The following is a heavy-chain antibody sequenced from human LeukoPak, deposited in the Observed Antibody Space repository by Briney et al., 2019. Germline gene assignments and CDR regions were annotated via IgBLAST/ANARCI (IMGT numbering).Heavy chain of an antibody. J-gene: IGHJ4*02. V-gene: IGHV3-23*01. CDR3: AKDQRGPLFDY. D-gene: IGHD6-25*01. CDR1: GFTFSSYA. Sequence: EASLRLSCAASGFTFSSYAMSWVRQAPGKGLEWVSGISGSGGSTYYADSVKGRFTISRVNSKNTLYLQMNSLRAEDTAVYYCAKDQRGPLFDYWGQGTLVTVSS. CDR2: ISGSGGST.